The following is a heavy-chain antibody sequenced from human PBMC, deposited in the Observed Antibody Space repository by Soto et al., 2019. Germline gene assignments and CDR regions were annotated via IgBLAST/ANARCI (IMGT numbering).Heavy chain of an antibody. V-gene: IGHV3-30*18. Sequence: GGSLRLSCAASGFTFSSYGMHWVRQAPGKGLEWVAVISYDGSNKYYADSVKGRFTISRDNSKNTLYLQMNSLRAEDTAVYYCAKPPPAYYGMDVWGQGTTVTSP. CDR2: ISYDGSNK. CDR1: GFTFSSYG. CDR3: AKPPPAYYGMDV. J-gene: IGHJ6*02.